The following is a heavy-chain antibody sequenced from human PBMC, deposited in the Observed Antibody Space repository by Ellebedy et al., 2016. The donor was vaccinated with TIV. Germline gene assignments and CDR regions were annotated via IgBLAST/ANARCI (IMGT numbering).Heavy chain of an antibody. Sequence: PGGSLRLSCAASGFTFSSYWMHWVRQAPGKGLVWVSRINSDGSSTSYADSVKGRFTISRDNAKNTLYLQMNSLGAEDTAVFYCARDRHVDRGDCLDYWGQGTLVTVSS. J-gene: IGHJ4*02. CDR2: INSDGSST. D-gene: IGHD2-21*02. V-gene: IGHV3-74*01. CDR1: GFTFSSYW. CDR3: ARDRHVDRGDCLDY.